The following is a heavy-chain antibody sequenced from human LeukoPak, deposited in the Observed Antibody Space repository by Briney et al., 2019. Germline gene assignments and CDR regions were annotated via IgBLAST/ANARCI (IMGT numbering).Heavy chain of an antibody. CDR3: AITGGPTVTAFDL. Sequence: GGSLRLSCVASGFIFRNYWMSWVRQAPGKGLEWVANINHDGGDKNYVDSVKGRFTISRDYAKGSLYLQMNSLRVEDTAVYYCAITGGPTVTAFDLWGQGILVTVSS. V-gene: IGHV3-7*02. J-gene: IGHJ4*02. CDR1: GFIFRNYW. CDR2: INHDGGDK. D-gene: IGHD4-17*01.